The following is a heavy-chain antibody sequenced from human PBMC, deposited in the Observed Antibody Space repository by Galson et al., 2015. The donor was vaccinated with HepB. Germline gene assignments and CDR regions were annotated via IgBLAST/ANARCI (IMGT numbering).Heavy chain of an antibody. Sequence: SETLSLTCTVSGGSISSYYWSWIRQPPGKGLEWIGYIYYSGSTSYNPSLKSRVTISVDTSKNQFSLKLSSVTAADAAVYYCARSWDIEGDYYYYGMDVWGQGTTVTVSS. CDR1: GGSISSYY. CDR2: IYYSGST. V-gene: IGHV4-59*01. D-gene: IGHD6-13*01. J-gene: IGHJ6*02. CDR3: ARSWDIEGDYYYYGMDV.